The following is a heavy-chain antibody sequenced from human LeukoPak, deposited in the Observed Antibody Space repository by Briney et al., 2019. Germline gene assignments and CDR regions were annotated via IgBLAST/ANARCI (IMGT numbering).Heavy chain of an antibody. CDR1: GGSIGTYY. CDR2: IYVTGST. CDR3: ARHIGGGIEDMDV. V-gene: IGHV4-59*08. D-gene: IGHD3-16*02. J-gene: IGHJ6*03. Sequence: SEALSLTCIVSGGSIGTYYWSWIRQSPGKGLEWIGYIYVTGSTRYNPYLQSRVTISVDTSRNQFFLKMSSVTAADTAVYYCARHIGGGIEDMDVWGTGTKVTVSS.